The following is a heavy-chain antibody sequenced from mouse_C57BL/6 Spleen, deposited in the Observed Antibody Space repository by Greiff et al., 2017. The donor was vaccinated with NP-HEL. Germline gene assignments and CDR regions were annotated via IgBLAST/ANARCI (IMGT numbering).Heavy chain of an antibody. V-gene: IGHV1-18*01. CDR1: GYTFTDYN. CDR3: AIRSYDGYYVVCAY. CDR2: INPNNGGT. J-gene: IGHJ3*01. Sequence: EVQLQQSGPELVKPGASVKIPCKASGYTFTDYNMDWVKQSHGKSLEWIGDINPNNGGTIYNQKFKGKATLTVDKSSSTAYMELRSLTSEDTAVYYCAIRSYDGYYVVCAYWGQGTLVTVSA. D-gene: IGHD2-3*01.